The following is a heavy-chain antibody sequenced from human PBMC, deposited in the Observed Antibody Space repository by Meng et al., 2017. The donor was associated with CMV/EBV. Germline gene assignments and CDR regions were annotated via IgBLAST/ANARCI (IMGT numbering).Heavy chain of an antibody. CDR2: IYPSDSDA. CDR1: GYNFSSYW. CDR3: ARHMGYGDSRGFYGRGDH. J-gene: IGHJ4*01. V-gene: IGHV5-51*01. D-gene: IGHD3-22*01. Sequence: GGPLRLSCKASGYNFSSYWIGWVRQMPGKGLEWMGIIYPSDSDARYSPSFQGQVTISVDKSINTAYLQWGSLKASDTAIYYCARHMGYGDSRGFYGRGDHWGQGTPVTVSS.